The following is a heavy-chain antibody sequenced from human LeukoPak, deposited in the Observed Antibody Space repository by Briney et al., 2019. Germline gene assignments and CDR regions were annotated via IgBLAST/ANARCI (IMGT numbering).Heavy chain of an antibody. CDR1: GFTFSDSW. V-gene: IGHV3-7*01. J-gene: IGHJ6*02. Sequence: GGSLRLSCAASGFTFSDSWMSWFRQAPGKGLEWVANVNQDGSAKGYVDSVKGRFTISRDNARNSLYLQMSSLRPEDTAVYYCATYTHWVAGDVWGQGTTVTVSS. CDR3: ATYTHWVAGDV. D-gene: IGHD3-16*01. CDR2: VNQDGSAK.